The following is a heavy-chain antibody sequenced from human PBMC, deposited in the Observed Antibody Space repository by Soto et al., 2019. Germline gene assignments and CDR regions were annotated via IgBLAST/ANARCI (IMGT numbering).Heavy chain of an antibody. CDR3: ARGGIAAAAPPDY. CDR1: GGSISSGGYY. V-gene: IGHV4-31*02. Sequence: SETLSLTCTVSGGSISSGGYYWSWIRQHPGKGLEWIGYIYYSGSTYYNPSLKSRITISVDTSKNQFSLKLSSVTAADTAVYYCARGGIAAAAPPDYWGQGTLVTVSS. CDR2: IYYSGST. D-gene: IGHD6-13*01. J-gene: IGHJ4*02.